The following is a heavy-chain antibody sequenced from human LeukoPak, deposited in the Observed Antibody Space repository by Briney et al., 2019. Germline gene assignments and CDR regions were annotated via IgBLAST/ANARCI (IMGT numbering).Heavy chain of an antibody. CDR3: ARADGYFDTYYMDV. V-gene: IGHV4-59*01. Sequence: SETLSLTCAVYGGSFSGYYWSWIRQPPGKGLEWIGYIYYSGSTNYNPSLKSRVTISVDTSKNQFSLKLSSVTAADTAVYYCARADGYFDTYYMDVWGKGTTVTISS. CDR2: IYYSGST. CDR1: GGSFSGYY. J-gene: IGHJ6*03. D-gene: IGHD3-9*01.